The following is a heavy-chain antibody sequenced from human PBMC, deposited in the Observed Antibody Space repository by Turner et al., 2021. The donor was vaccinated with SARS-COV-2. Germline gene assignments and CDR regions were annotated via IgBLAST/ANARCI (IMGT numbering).Heavy chain of an antibody. Sequence: QVQLVESGGGVVQPGRSLRRSCSASGFTFSRYGMHWVRQAPGKVLELVAVILYDGSNKYYADSVKGRFTISRDNSKNTLYLQMNSLRAEDTAVYYCAIAVAAEWYLDYWGQGTLVTVSS. CDR2: ILYDGSNK. CDR1: GFTFSRYG. D-gene: IGHD6-19*01. V-gene: IGHV3-33*01. CDR3: AIAVAAEWYLDY. J-gene: IGHJ4*02.